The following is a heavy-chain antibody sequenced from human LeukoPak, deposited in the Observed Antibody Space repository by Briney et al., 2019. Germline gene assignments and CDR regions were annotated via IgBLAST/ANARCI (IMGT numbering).Heavy chain of an antibody. CDR3: ARESGSYDILTGYYYYFDY. J-gene: IGHJ4*02. V-gene: IGHV1-24*01. CDR2: FDPEDGET. D-gene: IGHD3-9*01. CDR1: GYTLTELS. Sequence: ASVKVSCKVSGYTLTELSMHWVRQAPGKGLEWMGGFDPEDGETIYAQKFQGRVTMTEDTSTDTAYTELSSLRSEDTAVYYCARESGSYDILTGYYYYFDYWGQGTLVTVSS.